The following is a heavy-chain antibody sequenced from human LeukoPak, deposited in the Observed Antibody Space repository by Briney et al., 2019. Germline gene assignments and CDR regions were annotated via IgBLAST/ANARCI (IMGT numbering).Heavy chain of an antibody. D-gene: IGHD5-24*01. CDR1: GGSFSGYY. Sequence: SETLSLTCAVYGGSFSGYYWSWIRQPPGKGLEWIGEINHSGGTNYNPSLKSRVTISVDTSKNQFSLKLSSVTAADTAVYYCARESVEMATTSSIIDYWGQGTLVTVSS. CDR3: ARESVEMATTSSIIDY. J-gene: IGHJ4*02. CDR2: INHSGGT. V-gene: IGHV4-34*01.